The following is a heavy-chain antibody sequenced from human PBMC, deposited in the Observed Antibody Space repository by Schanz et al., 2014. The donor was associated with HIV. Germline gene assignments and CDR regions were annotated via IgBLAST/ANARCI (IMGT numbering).Heavy chain of an antibody. CDR1: GFTFSSYG. CDR3: ARVEGPPTFYYYYYGSDV. J-gene: IGHJ6*02. V-gene: IGHV3-30*03. Sequence: QVQLVESGGGVVQPGRSLRLSCAASGFTFSSYGMHLVRQAPGKGLEWVAVISYDGSNKYYADSVKGRFTISRDNSKNTLFLQMNSLRAEDTAVYYCARVEGPPTFYYYYYGSDVWGQGTAVTVSS. D-gene: IGHD4-4*01. CDR2: ISYDGSNK.